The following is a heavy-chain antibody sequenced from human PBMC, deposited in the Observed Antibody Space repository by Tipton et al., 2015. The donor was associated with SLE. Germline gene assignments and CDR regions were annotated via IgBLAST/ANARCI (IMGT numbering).Heavy chain of an antibody. Sequence: TLSLTCTVSGGSISSGGYYWSWIRQHPGKGLEWIGYIYTSGSTNYNPSLKSRVTISVDTSKNQFSLKLSSVTAADTAVYYCARATTSLAVDIWGQGTMVTVSS. CDR1: GGSISSGGYY. CDR3: ARATTSLAVDI. V-gene: IGHV4-31*03. J-gene: IGHJ3*02. CDR2: IYTSGST. D-gene: IGHD1-1*01.